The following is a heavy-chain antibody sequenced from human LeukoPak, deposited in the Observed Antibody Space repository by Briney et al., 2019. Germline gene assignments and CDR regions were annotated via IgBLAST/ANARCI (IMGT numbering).Heavy chain of an antibody. D-gene: IGHD1-1*01. CDR2: INHSGST. Sequence: SETLSLTCAVYGGSFSGYYWSWIRQPPGKGLEWIGEINHSGSTNYNPSLKSRVTISVDTPKNQFSLKLSSVTAADTAVYYCARLNVSRYYFDYWGQGTLVTVSS. CDR3: ARLNVSRYYFDY. V-gene: IGHV4-34*01. CDR1: GGSFSGYY. J-gene: IGHJ4*02.